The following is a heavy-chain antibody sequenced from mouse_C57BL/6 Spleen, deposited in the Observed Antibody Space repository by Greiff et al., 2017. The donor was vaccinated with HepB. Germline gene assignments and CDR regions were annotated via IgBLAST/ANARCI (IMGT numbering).Heavy chain of an antibody. J-gene: IGHJ2*01. V-gene: IGHV2-2*01. CDR2: IWSGGST. D-gene: IGHD2-4*01. CDR3: ARKRGDYDWDYFDY. Sequence: VQLKESGPGLVQPSQSLSITCTVSGFSLTSYGVHWVRQSPGKGLEWLGVIWSGGSTDYNAAFISRLSISKDNSKSQVFFKMNSLQADDTAIYYCARKRGDYDWDYFDYWGQGTTLTVSS. CDR1: GFSLTSYG.